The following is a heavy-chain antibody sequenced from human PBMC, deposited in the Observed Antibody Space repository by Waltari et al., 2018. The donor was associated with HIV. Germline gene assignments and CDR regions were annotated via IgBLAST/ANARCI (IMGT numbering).Heavy chain of an antibody. Sequence: QVQLQQWGAGLLKPSETLSLTCAVYGGSFSGYYWSWIRQPPGKGLEWIGEINHSGSTNYNPSLKSRVTISVDTSKNQFSLKLSSVTAADTAVYYCARGPSGWWEPPPYFDYWGQGTLVTVSS. CDR1: GGSFSGYY. D-gene: IGHD2-15*01. V-gene: IGHV4-34*01. CDR2: INHSGST. CDR3: ARGPSGWWEPPPYFDY. J-gene: IGHJ4*02.